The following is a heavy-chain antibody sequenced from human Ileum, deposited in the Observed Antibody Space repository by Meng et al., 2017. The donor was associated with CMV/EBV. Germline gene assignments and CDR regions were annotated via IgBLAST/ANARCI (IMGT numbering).Heavy chain of an antibody. V-gene: IGHV3-74*01. Sequence: GESLKISCAASGFIFSSHWMHWVCQAPGKGLVWVSRIHSDGSTTTYADSVKGRFTISRDNAKDTLYLQMNSPRAEDTAVYYCARAAAFWSGYDRREIAAGVDYWGQGTLVTVSS. CDR3: ARAAAFWSGYDRREIAAGVDY. J-gene: IGHJ4*02. CDR2: IHSDGSTT. D-gene: IGHD3-3*01. CDR1: GFIFSSHW.